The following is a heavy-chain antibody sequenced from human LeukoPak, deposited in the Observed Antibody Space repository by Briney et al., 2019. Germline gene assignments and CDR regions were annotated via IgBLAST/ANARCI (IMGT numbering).Heavy chain of an antibody. Sequence: GGSLRLSCAASGFTFSTYNMNWVRQAPGKGLEWVSSISSNSSYIYYADSVEGRFTISRDNAKNSLYLQMNSLRAEDTAVYYCANGAGTYYYYGMDVWGQGTTVTVSS. V-gene: IGHV3-21*01. CDR1: GFTFSTYN. CDR2: ISSNSSYI. J-gene: IGHJ6*02. D-gene: IGHD6-19*01. CDR3: ANGAGTYYYYGMDV.